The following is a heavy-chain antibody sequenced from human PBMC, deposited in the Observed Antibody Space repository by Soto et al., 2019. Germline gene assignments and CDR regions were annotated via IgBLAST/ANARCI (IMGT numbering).Heavy chain of an antibody. V-gene: IGHV4-30-4*01. CDR3: ARGGIVVVVGDYGMDV. Sequence: TVSGGSISSGDYYWSWIRQPPGKGLEWIGYIYYSGSTYYNPSLKSRVTISVDTSKNQFSLKLSSVTAADTAVYYCARGGIVVVVGDYGMDVWGQGTTVTVSS. D-gene: IGHD2-15*01. J-gene: IGHJ6*02. CDR2: IYYSGST. CDR1: GGSISSGDYY.